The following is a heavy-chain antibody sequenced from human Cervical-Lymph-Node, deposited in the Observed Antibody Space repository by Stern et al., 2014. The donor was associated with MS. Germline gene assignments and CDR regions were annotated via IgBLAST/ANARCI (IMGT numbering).Heavy chain of an antibody. V-gene: IGHV1-24*01. Sequence: QVQLVQSGAEVKKPGASVKVSCKVSGYTLTEMSMHWVRQAPGKGLEWMGGYDPQHGETVYAQKIQGRVTMAEDRSTDTAYMELTRLRSDDTAVYYCATHRGRVTYYSGLDVWGQGTTVTVSS. D-gene: IGHD2-21*02. CDR2: YDPQHGET. J-gene: IGHJ6*02. CDR1: GYTLTEMS. CDR3: ATHRGRVTYYSGLDV.